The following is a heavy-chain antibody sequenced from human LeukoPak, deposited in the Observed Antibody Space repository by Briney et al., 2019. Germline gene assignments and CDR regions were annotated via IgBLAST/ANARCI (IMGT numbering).Heavy chain of an antibody. CDR2: IYSGGST. Sequence: GGSLRLSCAASGFTVSSNYMSWVRQAPGKGLEWVSVIYSGGSTYYADSVKGRFTISRDNSKNTLYLQMNSLRAEDTAVYYCARDWHASQGQYCYDSSGYPAALDAFDIWGQGTMVTVSS. CDR3: ARDWHASQGQYCYDSSGYPAALDAFDI. V-gene: IGHV3-66*02. CDR1: GFTVSSNY. D-gene: IGHD3-22*01. J-gene: IGHJ3*02.